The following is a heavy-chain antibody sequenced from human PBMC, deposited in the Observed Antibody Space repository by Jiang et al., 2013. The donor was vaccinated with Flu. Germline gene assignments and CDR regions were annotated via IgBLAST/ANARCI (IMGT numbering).Heavy chain of an antibody. V-gene: IGHV1-24*01. CDR1: GYSLTELS. CDR2: FDPEDGEP. CDR3: TTVRVGSVTIFGVDTYYFDH. J-gene: IGHJ4*02. Sequence: GASVKVSRKVSGYSLTELSLNWVRQAPGKGLEWMGDFDPEDGEPVYAQDFQGRLTLTEDTSTDTVYMELSSLRSEDTAVYYCTTVRVGSVTIFGVDTYYFDHWGQGTLVTVSS. D-gene: IGHD3-3*01.